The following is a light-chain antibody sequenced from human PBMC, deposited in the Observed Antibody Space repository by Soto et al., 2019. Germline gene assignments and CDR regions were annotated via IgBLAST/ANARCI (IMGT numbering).Light chain of an antibody. CDR2: GAS. CDR3: QQYISSPLT. V-gene: IGKV3-20*01. Sequence: EIVLTQSPGTLSLSPGERATLSCRASQTVSKNYLAWYQQKPGQAPRLVIYGASNRATGIPDRFSASGSGTDFTLTISRLEPEDFAVYYCQQYISSPLTFGQGTKVDIK. J-gene: IGKJ1*01. CDR1: QTVSKNY.